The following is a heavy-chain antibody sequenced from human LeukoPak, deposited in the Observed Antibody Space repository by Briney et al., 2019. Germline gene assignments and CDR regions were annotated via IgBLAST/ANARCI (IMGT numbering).Heavy chain of an antibody. CDR2: TSAYNGNT. CDR1: GYTFTSYG. J-gene: IGHJ4*02. V-gene: IGHV1-18*01. CDR3: ARVSVRYDSSGLFDY. Sequence: ASVKVSCKASGYTFTSYGISWVRQAPGQGLEWMGWTSAYNGNTNYAQKLQGRVTMTTDTSTSTAYMELRSLRSDDTAVYYCARVSVRYDSSGLFDYWGQGTLVTVSS. D-gene: IGHD3-22*01.